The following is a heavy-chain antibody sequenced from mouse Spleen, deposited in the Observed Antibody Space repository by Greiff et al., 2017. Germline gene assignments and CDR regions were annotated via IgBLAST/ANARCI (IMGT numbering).Heavy chain of an antibody. D-gene: IGHD2-2*01. J-gene: IGHJ2*01. CDR3: AREGDMGYGSY. CDR2: IYPGDGDT. V-gene: IGHV1-82*01. Sequence: QVQLKQSGPELVKPGASVKISCKASGYAFSSSWMNWVKQRPGKGLEWIGRIYPGDGDTNYNGKFKGKATLTADKSSSTAYMQLSSLTSEDSAVYFCAREGDMGYGSYWGQGTTLTVSS. CDR1: GYAFSSSW.